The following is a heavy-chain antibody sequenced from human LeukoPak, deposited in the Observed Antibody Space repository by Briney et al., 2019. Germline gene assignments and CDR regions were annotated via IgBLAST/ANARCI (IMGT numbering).Heavy chain of an antibody. CDR1: GFIFSNFA. J-gene: IGHJ3*02. CDR3: ARAPHYCSGGSCPSRGAFDI. CDR2: ISSSGSTI. D-gene: IGHD2-15*01. V-gene: IGHV3-11*01. Sequence: GGSLRLSCAASGFIFSNFAMSWVRQAPGKGLEWVSYISSSGSTIYYADSVRGRFTISRDNAKNSLYLQMNSLRAEDTAVYYCARAPHYCSGGSCPSRGAFDIWGQGTMVTVSS.